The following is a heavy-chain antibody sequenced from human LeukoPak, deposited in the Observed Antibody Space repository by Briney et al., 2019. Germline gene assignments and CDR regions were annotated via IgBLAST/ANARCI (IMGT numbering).Heavy chain of an antibody. Sequence: ASVKVSCKASGYTFTSYDINWVRQATGQGLEWMGWMNPNSGNTGYAQKFQGRVTITRNTSISTAYMELSSLRSEDTAVCYCARGRQQWLVRGSWFDPWGQGTLVTVSS. V-gene: IGHV1-8*03. CDR2: MNPNSGNT. CDR3: ARGRQQWLVRGSWFDP. J-gene: IGHJ5*02. CDR1: GYTFTSYD. D-gene: IGHD6-19*01.